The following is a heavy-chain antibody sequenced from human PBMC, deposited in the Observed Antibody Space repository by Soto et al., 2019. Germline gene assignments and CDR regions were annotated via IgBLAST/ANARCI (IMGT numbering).Heavy chain of an antibody. CDR2: IIPISGTA. CDR1: GDTFSSYA. V-gene: IGHV1-69*01. Sequence: QVQLVQSGAEVKKPGSSVKVSCKASGDTFSSYAISWVRQAPEQGLEWMGGIIPISGTANYAQKFQGRVTITADESTSTVYMELSSLRSEDTAVYFCARSQGSSTSLEIYYYYYYGMDVWGQGTTVTVSS. J-gene: IGHJ6*02. D-gene: IGHD2-2*01. CDR3: ARSQGSSTSLEIYYYYYYGMDV.